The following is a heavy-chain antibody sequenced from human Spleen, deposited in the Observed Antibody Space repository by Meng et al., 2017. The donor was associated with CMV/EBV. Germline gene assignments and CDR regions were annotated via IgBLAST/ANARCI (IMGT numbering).Heavy chain of an antibody. D-gene: IGHD6-13*01. CDR1: GASITSSSYF. Sequence: SETLSLTCTVSGASITSSSYFWGWIRQPPGKGLEWIGTIHYSGGTYYSPSLGSRVTISADTSRNHFSLKLSSVTAADTAVYYCARVGQYSSSWYNDYWGQGTLVTVSS. J-gene: IGHJ4*02. CDR2: IHYSGGT. V-gene: IGHV4-39*02. CDR3: ARVGQYSSSWYNDY.